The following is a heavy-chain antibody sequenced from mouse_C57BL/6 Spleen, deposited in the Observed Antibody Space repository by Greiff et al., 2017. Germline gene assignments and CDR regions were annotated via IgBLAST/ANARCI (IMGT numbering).Heavy chain of an antibody. J-gene: IGHJ4*01. CDR3: ARGLITTVVATEAMDY. D-gene: IGHD1-1*01. CDR2: IWSGGST. Sequence: QVQLKESGPGLVQPSQRLSITCTVSGFSLTSYGVHWVRQSPGKGLEWLGVIWSGGSTDYNAAFISRLSISKDNSKSQVFFKMNSLQADDTAIYYCARGLITTVVATEAMDYWGQGTSVTVSS. CDR1: GFSLTSYG. V-gene: IGHV2-2*01.